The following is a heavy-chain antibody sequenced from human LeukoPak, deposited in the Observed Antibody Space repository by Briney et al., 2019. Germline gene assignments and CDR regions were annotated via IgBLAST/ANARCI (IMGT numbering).Heavy chain of an antibody. V-gene: IGHV4-59*01. CDR1: GGSISSYY. CDR2: IYYSGST. CDR3: ARSSGSYADY. D-gene: IGHD1-26*01. Sequence: PSETLSLTCTGTGGSISSYYWSWIRQPPGKGLEWIGYIYYSGSTNYNPSLKSRVTISVDTSKNQFSLKLSSVTAADTAVYYCARSSGSYADYWGQGTLVTVSS. J-gene: IGHJ4*02.